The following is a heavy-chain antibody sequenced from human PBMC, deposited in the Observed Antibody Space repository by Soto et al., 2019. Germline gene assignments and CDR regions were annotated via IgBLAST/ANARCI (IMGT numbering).Heavy chain of an antibody. CDR2: INPSEGST. CDR3: ARGEPGTFVFEH. Sequence: QVQLVQSGAEVKNPGGSVKVSCKASGYTFSIDYMYWVRQAPGQGLEWMGIINPSEGSTNYAQKFQGRVTMTRDTSTNTVYMELSSLRSEDTAVYYCARGEPGTFVFEHWGQGTLVTVSS. V-gene: IGHV1-46*01. CDR1: GYTFSIDY. J-gene: IGHJ4*02. D-gene: IGHD1-7*01.